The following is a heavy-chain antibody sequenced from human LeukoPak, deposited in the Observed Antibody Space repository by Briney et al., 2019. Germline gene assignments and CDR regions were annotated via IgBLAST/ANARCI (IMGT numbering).Heavy chain of an antibody. CDR2: IHDSGRT. D-gene: IGHD2-21*01. CDR3: ARSVSWGLLVRDDAFDI. CDR1: GGSISSYH. Sequence: SETLSLTCTVSGGSISSYHWICVPHPPGKGLEWIGYIHDSGRTNYNPSPTSRVTTSVDTSNKKFSLKLRSVTAADTAVYYCARSVSWGLLVRDDAFDIWGQGTMVTVSS. V-gene: IGHV4-59*08. J-gene: IGHJ3*02.